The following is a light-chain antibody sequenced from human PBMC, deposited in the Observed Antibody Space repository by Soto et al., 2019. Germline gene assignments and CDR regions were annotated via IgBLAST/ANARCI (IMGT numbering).Light chain of an antibody. V-gene: IGKV3-15*01. Sequence: EVLMTQSPATLSVSPGERATLSCRASQNISSNLVWYQHKAGQTPRLLIFGASTRATGIPARFSGSGSGTEFTLTINSLQSEDFAVYYCQQYNYWPPYSFGQGTKLEIK. CDR3: QQYNYWPPYS. J-gene: IGKJ2*03. CDR2: GAS. CDR1: QNISSN.